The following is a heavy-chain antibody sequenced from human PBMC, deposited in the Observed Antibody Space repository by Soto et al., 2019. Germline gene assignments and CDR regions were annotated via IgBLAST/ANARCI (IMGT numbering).Heavy chain of an antibody. V-gene: IGHV4-34*01. Sequence: SETLSLTCAVYGGSFSGYYWSWIRQPPGKGLEWIGEINHSGSTNYSPSLKSRVTISVDTSKNQFSLKLSSVTAADTAVYYCARTYDGSGPNSGGYGFDIWGQGTMVT. D-gene: IGHD3-22*01. J-gene: IGHJ3*02. CDR1: GGSFSGYY. CDR3: ARTYDGSGPNSGGYGFDI. CDR2: INHSGST.